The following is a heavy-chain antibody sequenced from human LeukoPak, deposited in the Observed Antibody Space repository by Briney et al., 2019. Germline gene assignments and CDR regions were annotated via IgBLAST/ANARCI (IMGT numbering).Heavy chain of an antibody. V-gene: IGHV3-53*01. J-gene: IGHJ4*02. Sequence: GGSLRLSCAASGFTVSSNYMSWVRQAPGKGLDWVSVIYSGGSTYYANSVKGRFTISRDNSKNTLYLQMNSLRAEDTAVCYCASRALAGEFDYWGQGTLVTVSS. CDR3: ASRALAGEFDY. CDR1: GFTVSSNY. CDR2: IYSGGST. D-gene: IGHD1-1*01.